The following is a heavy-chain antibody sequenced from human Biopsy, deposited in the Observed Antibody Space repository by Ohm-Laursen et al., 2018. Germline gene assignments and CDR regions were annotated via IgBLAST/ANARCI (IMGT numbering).Heavy chain of an antibody. CDR1: GYMFYSYG. D-gene: IGHD3-10*01. Sequence: GASVKVSCKASGYMFYSYGVSWVRLAPGQGPEWMGWISGYNGNTNYPQSLKGRVTLTTDASSSTAYMELRGLRSDDTAVYYCARDRHHAAGSYAGMDVWGQGTTVTVSS. CDR2: ISGYNGNT. J-gene: IGHJ6*02. CDR3: ARDRHHAAGSYAGMDV. V-gene: IGHV1-18*01.